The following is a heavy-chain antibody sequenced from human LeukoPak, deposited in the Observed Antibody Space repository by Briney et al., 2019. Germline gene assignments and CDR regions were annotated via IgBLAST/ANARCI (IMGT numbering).Heavy chain of an antibody. J-gene: IGHJ4*02. CDR1: GYTFTGYY. Sequence: ASVKVSCKASGYTFTGYYMHWVRQAPGQGLEWMGWINLNSGGTNYAQKFQGRVTMTRDTSISTAYMELSRLRSDDTAVYYCATLSGSYYLSFDYWGQGTLVTVSS. V-gene: IGHV1-2*02. D-gene: IGHD1-26*01. CDR2: INLNSGGT. CDR3: ATLSGSYYLSFDY.